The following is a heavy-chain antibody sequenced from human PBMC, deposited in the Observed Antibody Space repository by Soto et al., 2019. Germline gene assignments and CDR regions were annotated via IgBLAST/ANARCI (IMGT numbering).Heavy chain of an antibody. CDR1: GFTVSSNY. CDR3: VRLALTSPGPLGSRVVDY. Sequence: GESLKISCAASGFTVSSNYMSWVRQAPGKGLEWVSVIYSGGSTYYADSVKGRFTISRDNSKNTLYLQMNSLRAEDTAVYYCVRLALTSPGPLGSRVVDYWGQGTLVTVSS. D-gene: IGHD3-16*01. CDR2: IYSGGST. J-gene: IGHJ4*02. V-gene: IGHV3-66*04.